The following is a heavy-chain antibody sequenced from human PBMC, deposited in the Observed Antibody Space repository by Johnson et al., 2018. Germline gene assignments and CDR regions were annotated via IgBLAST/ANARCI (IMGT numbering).Heavy chain of an antibody. CDR2: ISYEGSNK. CDR1: GFTFSSYG. V-gene: IGHV3-30*18. J-gene: IGHJ3*02. CDR3: AKVGHYGDHAFDI. Sequence: QVQLGQSGGGVVQPGRSLRLSCAASGFTFSSYGMHWVRQAPGKGLEGVAVISYEGSNKYYADSVKGRFTISRDNSKNTLYLQKKSLRAEDTAVYYCAKVGHYGDHAFDIWGQGTMVTVSS. D-gene: IGHD4-17*01.